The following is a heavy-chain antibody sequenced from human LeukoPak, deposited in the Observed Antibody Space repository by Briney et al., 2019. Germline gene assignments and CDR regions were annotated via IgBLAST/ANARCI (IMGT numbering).Heavy chain of an antibody. D-gene: IGHD3-22*01. V-gene: IGHV4-34*01. J-gene: IGHJ4*02. CDR3: ARDALDSSGYYSGIDY. Sequence: SETLSLTCAVYGGSFSGYYWSWIRQPPGKGLEWIGEINHSGSTNYNPSLKSRVTISVDTSKNQFSLKLSSVTAADTAVYYCARDALDSSGYYSGIDYWGQGTLVTVSS. CDR1: GGSFSGYY. CDR2: INHSGST.